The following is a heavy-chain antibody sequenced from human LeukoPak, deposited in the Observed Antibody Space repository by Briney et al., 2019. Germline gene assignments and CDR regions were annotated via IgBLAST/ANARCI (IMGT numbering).Heavy chain of an antibody. CDR1: GGSISSYY. CDR2: IYYSGST. V-gene: IGHV4-59*08. D-gene: IGHD6-13*01. Sequence: SETLSLTCTVSGGSISSYYWSWIRQPPGKGLEWIGYIYYSGSTNYIPSLKSRVTISVDTSKNQFSLKLSSVTAADTAVYYCAGPSIAAAEYWGQGTLVTVSS. CDR3: AGPSIAAAEY. J-gene: IGHJ4*02.